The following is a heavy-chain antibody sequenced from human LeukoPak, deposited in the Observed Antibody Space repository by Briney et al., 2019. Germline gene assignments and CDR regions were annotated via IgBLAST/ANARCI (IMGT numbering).Heavy chain of an antibody. V-gene: IGHV1-2*02. J-gene: IGHJ4*02. CDR1: GYTFSGYY. D-gene: IGHD3-22*01. CDR2: INPNSGDT. CDR3: ARGRNGLLSGYDY. Sequence: GGPVNACDYASGYTFSGYYMHWVRQSPGQGLEWMGWINPNSGDTNYAQKFQGRVTMSRDTSISTAYMELSRLTSDDTAVYYCARGRNGLLSGYDYWGQGALVTVSS.